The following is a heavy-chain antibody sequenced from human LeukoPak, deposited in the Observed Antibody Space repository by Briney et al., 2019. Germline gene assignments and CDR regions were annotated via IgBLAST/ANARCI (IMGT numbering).Heavy chain of an antibody. J-gene: IGHJ4*02. D-gene: IGHD3-22*01. V-gene: IGHV3-72*01. Sequence: GGSLRLSCAAFGFTISDHHMDWVRQAPGKGLEWVGRITKKVNGYTTEYAASVKGRFTISGDDSMNSQHLQMNSLKTEDTAVYYCGRLGLYHSPSRSYYIDWWGQGTLVTVSS. CDR3: GRLGLYHSPSRSYYIDW. CDR2: ITKKVNGYTT. CDR1: GFTISDHH.